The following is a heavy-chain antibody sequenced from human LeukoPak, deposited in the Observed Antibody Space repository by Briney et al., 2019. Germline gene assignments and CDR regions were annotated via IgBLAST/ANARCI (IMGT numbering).Heavy chain of an antibody. V-gene: IGHV4-4*07. CDR3: ARDRSSTSFIAGDPYYYMDV. J-gene: IGHJ6*03. D-gene: IGHD2-2*01. Sequence: PSETLSLTCTVSGGSISSYYWSWIRQPAGKGLEWIGRIYTSGSTNYNPSLKSRVTMSVDTSKNQFSLKLSSVTAADTAVYYCARDRSSTSFIAGDPYYYMDVWGKGTTVTVPS. CDR2: IYTSGST. CDR1: GGSISSYY.